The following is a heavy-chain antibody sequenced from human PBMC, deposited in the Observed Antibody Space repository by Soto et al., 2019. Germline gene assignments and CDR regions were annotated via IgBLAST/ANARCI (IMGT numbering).Heavy chain of an antibody. Sequence: GGSLRLSCAASGFTFSTFPMTWVRQATGKGLEWVSSVSGSGDSTYYADTVKGRFTISRDNSKTTLYLQMHSLRAEDTAVYYCHFGGAYWGRGTLVTVS. CDR3: HFGGAY. V-gene: IGHV3-23*01. D-gene: IGHD3-16*01. CDR2: VSGSGDST. J-gene: IGHJ4*02. CDR1: GFTFSTFP.